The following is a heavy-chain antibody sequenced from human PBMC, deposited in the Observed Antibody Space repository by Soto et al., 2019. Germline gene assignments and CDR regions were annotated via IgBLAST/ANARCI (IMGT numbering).Heavy chain of an antibody. J-gene: IGHJ2*01. CDR3: ARVTAYGDLLWYFDL. Sequence: QITLKESGPTLVKPTQTLTLTCTFSGFSLSTSGVGVGWIRQPPGKALEWLSLIYWDDDKLYSPSLKSRLTITKDTSKNKVVLTMTNMDPVDTATYYCARVTAYGDLLWYFDLWGRGTLVTVSS. CDR1: GFSLSTSGVG. D-gene: IGHD4-17*01. CDR2: IYWDDDK. V-gene: IGHV2-5*02.